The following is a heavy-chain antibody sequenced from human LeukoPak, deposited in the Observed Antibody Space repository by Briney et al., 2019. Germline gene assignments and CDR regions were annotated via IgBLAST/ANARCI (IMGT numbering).Heavy chain of an antibody. D-gene: IGHD2-2*02. CDR2: ISWNSGSI. CDR3: AKGGYQLLYDWFDP. J-gene: IGHJ5*02. Sequence: GRSLRLSCAASGFTFDDYAMHWVRQAPGKGLEWVSGISWNSGSIGYADSVKGRFTISRDNAKNSLYLQMNSLRAEDTALYYCAKGGYQLLYDWFDPWGQGTLVTVSP. V-gene: IGHV3-9*01. CDR1: GFTFDDYA.